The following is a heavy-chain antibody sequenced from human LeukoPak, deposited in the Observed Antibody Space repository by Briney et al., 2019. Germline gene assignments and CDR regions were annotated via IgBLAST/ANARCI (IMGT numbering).Heavy chain of an antibody. CDR3: ARESGKFDY. CDR2: ISGAGVST. Sequence: GGSLRLSCVASGLPIAVFAMHWVRQAPGGGVEWVSLISGAGVSTFYADSVKGRFSISKDNSKNSLSLEMNSLRTEDTAMYYCARESGKFDYWGQGTLVAVSS. J-gene: IGHJ4*02. V-gene: IGHV3-43*02. CDR1: GLPIAVFA.